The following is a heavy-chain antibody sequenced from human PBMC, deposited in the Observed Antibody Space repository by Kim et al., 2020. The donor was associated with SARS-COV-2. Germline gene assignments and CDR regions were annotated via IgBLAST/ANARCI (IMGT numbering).Heavy chain of an antibody. Sequence: GGSLRLSCAASGFTFSSYWMRWVRQAPGKGLEWVANIKQDGSEKYYVDSVKGRFTISRDNSKNSLYLQMNSLRAEDTAVYYCARDPVRMNIVATIRKGYFDYWGQGTLVTVSS. D-gene: IGHD5-12*01. J-gene: IGHJ4*02. CDR3: ARDPVRMNIVATIRKGYFDY. CDR1: GFTFSSYW. V-gene: IGHV3-7*03. CDR2: IKQDGSEK.